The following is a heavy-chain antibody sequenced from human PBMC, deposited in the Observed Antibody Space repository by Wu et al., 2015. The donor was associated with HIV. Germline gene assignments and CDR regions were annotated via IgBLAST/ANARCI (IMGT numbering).Heavy chain of an antibody. V-gene: IGHV1-24*01. CDR2: FDPEDGET. CDR1: GYTLTELS. D-gene: IGHD2-2*01. J-gene: IGHJ5*02. Sequence: QVQLVQSGAEVKKPGASVKVSCKVSGYTLTELSMHWVRQAPGKGLEWMGGFDPEDGETIYAQKFQGRVTMTEDTSTDTAYMELSSLRSEDTAVYYCATVTSGGYCSSTTLLCSYPDVLTFVLTWGRREPVRFD. CDR3: ATVTSGGYCSSTTLLCSYPDVLTFVLTWGRREPVRFD.